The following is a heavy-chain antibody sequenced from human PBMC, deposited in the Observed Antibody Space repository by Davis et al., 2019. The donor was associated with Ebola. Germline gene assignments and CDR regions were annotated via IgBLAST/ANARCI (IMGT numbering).Heavy chain of an antibody. J-gene: IGHJ4*02. CDR1: GGSISSSSYY. CDR2: IYYSGST. Sequence: MPSETLSLTCTVSGGSISSSSYYWGWIRQPPGKGLEWIGSIYYSGSTYYNPSLKSRVTISVDTSKNQFSLKLSSVTAADTAVYYCARGGDLGVDYWGQGTLVTVSS. V-gene: IGHV4-39*01. D-gene: IGHD3-16*01. CDR3: ARGGDLGVDY.